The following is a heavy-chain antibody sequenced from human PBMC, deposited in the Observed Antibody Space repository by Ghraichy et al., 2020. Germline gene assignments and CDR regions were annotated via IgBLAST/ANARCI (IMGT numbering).Heavy chain of an antibody. V-gene: IGHV3-7*03. Sequence: GGSLRLSCAASGFTFSSYWMSWVRQAPGKGLEWVANIKQDGSEKYYVDSVKGRFTISRDNAKNSLYLQMNSLRAEDTAVYYCAREGLEGGSSWHAYYYYMDVWGKGTTVTVSS. J-gene: IGHJ6*03. CDR3: AREGLEGGSSWHAYYYYMDV. D-gene: IGHD6-13*01. CDR2: IKQDGSEK. CDR1: GFTFSSYW.